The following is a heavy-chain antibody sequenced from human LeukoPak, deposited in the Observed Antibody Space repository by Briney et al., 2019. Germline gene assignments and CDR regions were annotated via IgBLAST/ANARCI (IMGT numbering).Heavy chain of an antibody. J-gene: IGHJ4*02. D-gene: IGHD4-11*01. CDR3: ARSKIDY. CDR2: ITSSSIYI. Sequence: PGGSLRLSCAASGFTFSSYTMNWVRQAPGKGLEWVSSITSSSIYIYYTDSVKGRFTISRDNAKNSLDLQMNSLRADDTAIYYCARSKIDYWGQGTLVTVSS. V-gene: IGHV3-21*01. CDR1: GFTFSSYT.